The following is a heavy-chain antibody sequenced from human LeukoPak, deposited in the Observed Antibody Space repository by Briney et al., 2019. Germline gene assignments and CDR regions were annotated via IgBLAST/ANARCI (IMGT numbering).Heavy chain of an antibody. J-gene: IGHJ4*02. CDR1: GFTFSSYW. D-gene: IGHD2-15*01. V-gene: IGHV3-7*01. CDR3: AKRSGGSWDFDY. CDR2: IKQEGSEK. Sequence: PGGSLRLSCAASGFTFSSYWMSWVRQAPGKGLEWVANIKQEGSEKYYVDSVKGRFTISRDNAKNSLYLQMNSLRVEDTAVYYCAKRSGGSWDFDYWGPGTLVTVSS.